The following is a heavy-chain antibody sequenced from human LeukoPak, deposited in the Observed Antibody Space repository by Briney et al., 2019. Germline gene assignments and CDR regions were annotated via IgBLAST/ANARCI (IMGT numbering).Heavy chain of an antibody. V-gene: IGHV1-46*01. D-gene: IGHD3-3*01. Sequence: GASVKVSCKASGYTFTSYYMHWVRQAPGQGLEWMGIINPSGGSTSYAQKFQGRVTMTRDTSTSTVYMELSSLRSEDTAVYYCAIGSDFWSGYFVDAFDIWGQGTMVTVSS. CDR2: INPSGGST. J-gene: IGHJ3*02. CDR3: AIGSDFWSGYFVDAFDI. CDR1: GYTFTSYY.